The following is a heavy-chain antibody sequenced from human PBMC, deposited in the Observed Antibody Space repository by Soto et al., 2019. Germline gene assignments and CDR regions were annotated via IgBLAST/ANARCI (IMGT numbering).Heavy chain of an antibody. J-gene: IGHJ5*02. D-gene: IGHD5-12*01. Sequence: GGSLRLSCAASGFTFSSYGMHWVRQAPGKGLEWVAVISYDRSNKYYADSVKGRFTISRDNSKNTLYLQMNSLRAEDTVVYYCAKDLEPIVASNNWFDPWGQGTLVTV. CDR3: AKDLEPIVASNNWFDP. CDR2: ISYDRSNK. CDR1: GFTFSSYG. V-gene: IGHV3-30*18.